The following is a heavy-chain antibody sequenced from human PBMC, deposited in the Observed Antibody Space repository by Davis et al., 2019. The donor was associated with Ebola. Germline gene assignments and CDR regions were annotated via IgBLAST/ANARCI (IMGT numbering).Heavy chain of an antibody. CDR2: IYGGGST. CDR1: GFTVSSNY. Sequence: GESLKISCAASGFTVSSNYMSWVRQAPGKGLEWVSVIYGGGSTYYADSVKGRFTISRDNSKNTLYLQMNSLRADDTAVYYCARDPLIIGDATTDSWGQGTLVTVSS. CDR3: ARDPLIIGDATTDS. J-gene: IGHJ5*01. D-gene: IGHD2/OR15-2a*01. V-gene: IGHV3-53*01.